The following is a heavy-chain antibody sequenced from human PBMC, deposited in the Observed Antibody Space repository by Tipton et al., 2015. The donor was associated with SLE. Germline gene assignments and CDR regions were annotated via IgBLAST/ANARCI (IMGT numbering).Heavy chain of an antibody. Sequence: QSGPEVKKPGASVKVSCKASGYTFTSYYVHWVRQAPGQGPEWMGIINPSGSSNYNPSLKSRVTISLDTSKNQFSLRLSSVTAADTAVYYCARHPTYFDYWGQGTLVTVSS. CDR3: ARHPTYFDY. V-gene: IGHV1-46*01. CDR1: GYTFTSYY. CDR2: INPSGSS. J-gene: IGHJ4*02.